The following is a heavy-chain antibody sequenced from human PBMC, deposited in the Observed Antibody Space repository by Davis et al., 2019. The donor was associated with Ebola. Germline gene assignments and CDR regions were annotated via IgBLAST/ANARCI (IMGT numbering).Heavy chain of an antibody. D-gene: IGHD5-24*01. CDR1: GLTLSTAW. Sequence: PGGSLRLSCAPSGLTLSTAWMNWVRHAPGKGLEWVGHIKSESSGGTPGYAAAVEGRFTISRDDSKNTLYLQMNSLKIEDTAVYYCTNARNGFSAWGRGTLVTVSS. CDR2: IKSESSGGTP. CDR3: TNARNGFSA. J-gene: IGHJ5*02. V-gene: IGHV3-15*07.